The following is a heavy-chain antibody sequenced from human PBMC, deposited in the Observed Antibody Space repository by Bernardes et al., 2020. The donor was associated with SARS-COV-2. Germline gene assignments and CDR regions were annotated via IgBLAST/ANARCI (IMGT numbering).Heavy chain of an antibody. CDR2: IYYSGST. Sequence: SETLSLTCTISGGSISSGGYFWSWIRQHPGKGLEWIGYIYYSGSTYYNPSLKSRVTISVDRSKKQFSLKLSSVTAADTAVYYCARLGYCNGGGCYGGAFDIWGQGTLVTVSS. CDR1: GGSISSGGYF. D-gene: IGHD2-15*01. J-gene: IGHJ3*02. CDR3: ARLGYCNGGGCYGGAFDI. V-gene: IGHV4-31*03.